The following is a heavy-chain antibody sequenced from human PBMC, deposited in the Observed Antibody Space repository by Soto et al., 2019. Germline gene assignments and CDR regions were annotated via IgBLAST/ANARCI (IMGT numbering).Heavy chain of an antibody. Sequence: GGSLRLSCAASGFTFSSYWMSWVRQAPGKGLEWVANIKQDGSEKYYVDSVKGRFTISRDNAKNSLYLQMNSLRAEDTAVYYCARATETPKYYYDSSGYYFDYWGQGTLVTVSS. CDR1: GFTFSSYW. D-gene: IGHD3-22*01. J-gene: IGHJ4*02. CDR3: ARATETPKYYYDSSGYYFDY. V-gene: IGHV3-7*01. CDR2: IKQDGSEK.